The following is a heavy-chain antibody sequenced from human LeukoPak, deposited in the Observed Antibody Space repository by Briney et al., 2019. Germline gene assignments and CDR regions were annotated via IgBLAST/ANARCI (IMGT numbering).Heavy chain of an antibody. CDR2: INTSGST. J-gene: IGHJ4*02. CDR3: ARQSDKAAGGTFALDY. Sequence: SETLSLTCTVSGDSISTYYWSWIRQPAGKGLEWIGRINTSGSTNYNPSLKSRVTMSVDTSKNQFSLKLSSVTAADTAVYYCARQSDKAAGGTFALDYWGQGALVTVS. V-gene: IGHV4-4*07. CDR1: GDSISTYY. D-gene: IGHD6-13*01.